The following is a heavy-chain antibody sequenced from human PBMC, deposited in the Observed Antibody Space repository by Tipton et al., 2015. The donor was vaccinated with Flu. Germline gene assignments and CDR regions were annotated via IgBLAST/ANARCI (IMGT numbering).Heavy chain of an antibody. CDR1: GGTFSSYA. Sequence: QVQLVQSGAEVKKPGSSVKVSCKASGGTFSSYAISWVRQAPGQGLEWMGGIIPIFGTANYAQKFQGRVTITADESTSTAYMELSSLRSEDTAVYYCARPSRLYYDFWSGYSWRDGIDVWGQGTTVTVSS. V-gene: IGHV1-69*01. CDR2: IIPIFGTA. J-gene: IGHJ6*02. D-gene: IGHD3-3*01. CDR3: ARPSRLYYDFWSGYSWRDGIDV.